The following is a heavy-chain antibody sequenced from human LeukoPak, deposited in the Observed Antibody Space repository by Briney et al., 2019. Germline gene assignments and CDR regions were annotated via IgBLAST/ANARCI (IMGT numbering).Heavy chain of an antibody. CDR1: GFTFRSYG. Sequence: PGGSLRLSCAASGFTFRSYGMHWVRQAPGKGLEWVAFIRYVGSNKYYADSVKGRFTISRDNSKNTLYLQMNSLRAEDTAVYYCAKLIQLERSVDAFDIWGQGTMVTVSS. CDR3: AKLIQLERSVDAFDI. D-gene: IGHD1-1*01. V-gene: IGHV3-30*02. J-gene: IGHJ3*02. CDR2: IRYVGSNK.